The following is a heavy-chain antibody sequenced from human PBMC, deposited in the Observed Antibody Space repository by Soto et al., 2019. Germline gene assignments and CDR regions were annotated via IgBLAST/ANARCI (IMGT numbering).Heavy chain of an antibody. CDR1: GITFRNYA. CDR3: AQEPWWEQPIYYLDY. Sequence: PGGSLRLSCAASGITFRNYAMSWVRQAPGKGLEWVSTISGSGGSTYYADSVKGRFTISRDNSKNTLYLQMNSLRAEATAVYYCAQEPWWEQPIYYLDYWGQGTLVTVSS. CDR2: ISGSGGST. D-gene: IGHD1-26*01. J-gene: IGHJ4*02. V-gene: IGHV3-23*01.